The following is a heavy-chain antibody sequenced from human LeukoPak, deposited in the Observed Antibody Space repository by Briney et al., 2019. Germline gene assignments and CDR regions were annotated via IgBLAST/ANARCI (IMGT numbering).Heavy chain of an antibody. CDR2: ISAYNGNT. CDR3: ARGGYFGYRSGGSCPDAFDI. J-gene: IGHJ3*02. D-gene: IGHD2-15*01. Sequence: ASVKVSCKASGYTFTSYGISWVRQAPGQGLEWMGWISAYNGNTNYAQKLQGRVTMTTDTSTSTAYMELRSLRSDDTAVYYCARGGYFGYRSGGSCPDAFDIWGQGTMVTVSS. V-gene: IGHV1-18*01. CDR1: GYTFTSYG.